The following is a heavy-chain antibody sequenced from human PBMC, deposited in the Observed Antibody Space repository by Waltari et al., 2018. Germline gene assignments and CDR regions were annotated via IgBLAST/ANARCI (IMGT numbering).Heavy chain of an antibody. J-gene: IGHJ4*02. CDR2: IYHSGST. CDR3: ARLYDY. V-gene: IGHV4-38-2*01. Sequence: QVQLQASGPGLVKPSETLSLTCAVSGYSISSGYYWGWIRQPPGKGLEWIGSIYHSGSTYYNPSLKSRVTISVDTSKNQFSLKLSSVTAADTAVYYCARLYDYWGQGTLVTVSS. CDR1: GYSISSGYY.